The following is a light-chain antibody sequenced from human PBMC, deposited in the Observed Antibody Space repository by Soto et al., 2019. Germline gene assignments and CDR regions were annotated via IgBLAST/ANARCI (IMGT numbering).Light chain of an antibody. CDR2: EVS. J-gene: IGLJ1*01. CDR3: SSYAGSNNQV. V-gene: IGLV2-8*01. CDR1: SSDVGGYNY. Sequence: QSALTQPPSASGSPGQSVTISCTGTSSDVGGYNYVSWYQQHPGRAPKLMIYEVSKRPSGVPGRFSGSKSGNTASLTVSGLQTEDEADYYCSSYAGSNNQVFGTGTKLTVL.